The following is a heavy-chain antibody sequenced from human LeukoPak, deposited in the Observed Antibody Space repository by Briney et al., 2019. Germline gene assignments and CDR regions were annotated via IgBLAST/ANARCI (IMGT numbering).Heavy chain of an antibody. D-gene: IGHD6-19*01. V-gene: IGHV1-8*01. CDR3: ARGLLADRGKRNWFDP. Sequence: ASVKVSCKASGYTFTSYDINWVRQATGQGLEWMGWMNPITGNTGYAQSFQGRVTMTTNTSISTAYMELSSLRCEDTAVYYCARGLLADRGKRNWFDPWGQGTLVIVSS. J-gene: IGHJ5*02. CDR1: GYTFTSYD. CDR2: MNPITGNT.